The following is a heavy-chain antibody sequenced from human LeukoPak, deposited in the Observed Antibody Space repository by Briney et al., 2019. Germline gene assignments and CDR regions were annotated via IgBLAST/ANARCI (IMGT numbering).Heavy chain of an antibody. D-gene: IGHD2-2*01. J-gene: IGHJ6*04. CDR3: ARAGSSTSPPGVV. CDR2: ISPSGST. Sequence: SETLSLTCTVSGGSISSYYWSWIRQPAVKGLEWIGRISPSGSTNYNPSLKSRVTMSVDTSKNQFSLKLSSVTAADTAVYYCARAGSSTSPPGVVWGKGTTVTVSS. CDR1: GGSISSYY. V-gene: IGHV4-4*07.